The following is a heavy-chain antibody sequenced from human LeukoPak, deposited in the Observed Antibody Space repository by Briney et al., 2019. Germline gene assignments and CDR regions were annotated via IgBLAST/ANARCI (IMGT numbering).Heavy chain of an antibody. J-gene: IGHJ3*02. CDR2: IHRSGSL. CDR1: GFTFSSHSM. CDR3: ARYPYHSSVYGWVAFDI. Sequence: GSLRLSCAASGFTFSSHSMNWVRQPPGKGLEWIGEIHRSGSLNYNPSLQSRVTISIDRSRNQIALELSSVTAADTAVYYCARYPYHSSVYGWVAFDIGGQETMVTVSS. V-gene: IGHV4-4*02. D-gene: IGHD3-22*01.